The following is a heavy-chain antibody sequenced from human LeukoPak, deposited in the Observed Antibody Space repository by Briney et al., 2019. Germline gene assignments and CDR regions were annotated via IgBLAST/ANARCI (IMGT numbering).Heavy chain of an antibody. J-gene: IGHJ4*02. CDR2: ISGSGGST. V-gene: IGHV3-23*01. Sequence: GGSLRLSCAASGFTFSNYEMHWVRQAPGKGLEWVSAISGSGGSTYYADSVKGRFTISRDNSKNTLYLQMNSLRAEDTAVYYCAKIGGSYFDYWGQGTLVTVSS. CDR1: GFTFSNYE. CDR3: AKIGGSYFDY. D-gene: IGHD1-26*01.